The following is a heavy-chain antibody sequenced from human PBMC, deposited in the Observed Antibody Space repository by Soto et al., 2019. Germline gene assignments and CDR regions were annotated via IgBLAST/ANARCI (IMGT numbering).Heavy chain of an antibody. Sequence: PEGSLRLSCAASGFTFSSYSMHWVRQAPGKGLEWVAVISYDGSNKYYADSVKGRFTISRDNSKNTLYLQMNSLRAEDTAVYYCAKLEVAVAGTFDYWGQGT. J-gene: IGHJ4*02. V-gene: IGHV3-30*18. CDR3: AKLEVAVAGTFDY. CDR1: GFTFSSYS. CDR2: ISYDGSNK. D-gene: IGHD6-19*01.